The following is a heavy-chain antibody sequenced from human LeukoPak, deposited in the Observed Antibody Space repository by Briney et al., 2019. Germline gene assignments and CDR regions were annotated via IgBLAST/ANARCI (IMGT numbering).Heavy chain of an antibody. CDR2: INPNSGGT. CDR3: ARDLPKRITMIVVVISDAFDI. J-gene: IGHJ3*02. V-gene: IGHV1-2*02. CDR1: GYTFTGYY. D-gene: IGHD3-22*01. Sequence: ASVKVSCKASGYTFTGYYMHWVRQAPGQGLEWMGWINPNSGGTNYAQKFQGRVTMTRDTSISTAYMELSRLRSDDTAVYYCARDLPKRITMIVVVISDAFDIWGQGTMVTVSS.